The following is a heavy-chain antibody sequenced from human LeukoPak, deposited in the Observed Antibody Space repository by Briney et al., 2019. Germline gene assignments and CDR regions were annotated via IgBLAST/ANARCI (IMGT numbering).Heavy chain of an antibody. D-gene: IGHD2-15*01. CDR1: GFTVSSNY. CDR2: ISGSGGST. V-gene: IGHV3-23*01. Sequence: PGGSLRLSCAASGFTVSSNYMSWVRQAPGKGLEWVSAISGSGGSTYYAGSVKGRFTISRDNSKNTLYLQMNSLRAEDTAVYYCAKDRSVVAATYFDYWGQGTLVTVSS. J-gene: IGHJ4*02. CDR3: AKDRSVVAATYFDY.